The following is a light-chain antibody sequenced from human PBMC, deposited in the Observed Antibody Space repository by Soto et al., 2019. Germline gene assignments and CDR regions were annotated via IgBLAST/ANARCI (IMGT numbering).Light chain of an antibody. CDR1: QSIRSD. V-gene: IGKV3-15*01. CDR3: QQYHDWPPVT. Sequence: EIVMTQSPATLSVSPGERVTLSCGASQSIRSDLAWYQQKPGQAPRLLIYGASTRATGIPARFSGSGSGTEFTLTISSLQSGDFALYYCQQYHDWPPVTFGQGTRLE. J-gene: IGKJ5*01. CDR2: GAS.